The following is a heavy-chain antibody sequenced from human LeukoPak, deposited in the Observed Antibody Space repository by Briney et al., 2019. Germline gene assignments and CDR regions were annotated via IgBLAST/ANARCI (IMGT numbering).Heavy chain of an antibody. D-gene: IGHD5-12*01. Sequence: GGSLRLSCAASGFTFSSYSMNWVRQAPGKGLEWVSSISSSSSYIYYADSVEGRFTISRDNAKNSLYLQMNSPRAEDTAVYYCARQSGYDPAGPPFFDYWGQGTLVTVSS. V-gene: IGHV3-21*01. J-gene: IGHJ4*02. CDR2: ISSSSSYI. CDR3: ARQSGYDPAGPPFFDY. CDR1: GFTFSSYS.